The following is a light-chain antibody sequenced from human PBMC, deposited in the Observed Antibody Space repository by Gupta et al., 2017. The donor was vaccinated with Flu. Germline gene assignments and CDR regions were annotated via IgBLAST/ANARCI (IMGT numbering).Light chain of an antibody. CDR2: AAS. Sequence: HLTPPPSSLSASVGDRVTITCRASQSISSYLDWYQQKPGHAPKLLIYAASSMQSGVPARFSGSGSGTEFTLTISSLQSEDFATYYCQQNNSTPPHTFGGGTKVEIK. CDR3: QQNNSTPPHT. J-gene: IGKJ4*01. V-gene: IGKV1-39*01. CDR1: QSISSY.